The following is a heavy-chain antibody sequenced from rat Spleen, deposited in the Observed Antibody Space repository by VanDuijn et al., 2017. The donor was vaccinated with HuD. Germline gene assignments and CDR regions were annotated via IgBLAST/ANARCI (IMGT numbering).Heavy chain of an antibody. Sequence: EVQLVDSGGGSVQPGRSLKLSCAASGFTFSDFYMAWVRQAPTKGLEWVASISTGGGNTYYRDSVKGRFTISRDNAKSTLYLQMDSLRSEDTATYYCARHGDYSARYFDYWGQGVMVTVSS. CDR2: ISTGGGNT. J-gene: IGHJ2*01. D-gene: IGHD1-1*01. CDR1: GFTFSDFY. CDR3: ARHGDYSARYFDY. V-gene: IGHV5-25*01.